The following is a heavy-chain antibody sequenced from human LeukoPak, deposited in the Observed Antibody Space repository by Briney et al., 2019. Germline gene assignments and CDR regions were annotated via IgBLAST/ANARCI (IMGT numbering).Heavy chain of an antibody. CDR2: ISYGGSST. CDR3: ARTYYGSGSYSWFDP. Sequence: GGPLRLSCSASGFIFSSYSMQWVRQAPGKGLEWVAMISYGGSSTYYADSVKGRFTISRDSSQNTLYLQMNSLRSDDTAVYYCARTYYGSGSYSWFDPWGQGTLVSVSS. J-gene: IGHJ5*02. D-gene: IGHD3-10*01. V-gene: IGHV3-30-3*01. CDR1: GFIFSSYS.